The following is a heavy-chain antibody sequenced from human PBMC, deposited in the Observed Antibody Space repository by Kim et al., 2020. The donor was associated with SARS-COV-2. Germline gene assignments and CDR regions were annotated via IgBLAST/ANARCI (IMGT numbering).Heavy chain of an antibody. CDR3: ARGGAYCGGDCYSRPWGRPHEFDY. D-gene: IGHD2-21*02. CDR1: GYTFTSYY. V-gene: IGHV1-46*01. CDR2: INPSGGGT. Sequence: ASVKVSCKASGYTFTSYYMHWVRQAPGQGLEWMGIINPSGGGTSYAQKFQGRVTMTRDTSTTTVYMELSSLRSDDTAVYYCARGGAYCGGDCYSRPWGRPHEFDYWGQGTLVTVSS. J-gene: IGHJ4*02.